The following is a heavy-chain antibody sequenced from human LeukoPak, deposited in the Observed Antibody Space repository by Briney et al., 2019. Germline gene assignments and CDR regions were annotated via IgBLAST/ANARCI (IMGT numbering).Heavy chain of an antibody. D-gene: IGHD2-15*01. J-gene: IGHJ5*02. V-gene: IGHV4-39*01. CDR2: IYYSGST. CDR3: ARRYRTPYCSGGSCYSDWFDP. CDR1: GGSISSSSYY. Sequence: PSETLSLTCTVSGGSISSSSYYWGWIRQPPGKGLEWIGSIYYSGSTYYNPSLKSRVTISVDTSKNQFSLKLGSVTAADTAVYYCARRYRTPYCSGGSCYSDWFDPWGQGTLVTVSS.